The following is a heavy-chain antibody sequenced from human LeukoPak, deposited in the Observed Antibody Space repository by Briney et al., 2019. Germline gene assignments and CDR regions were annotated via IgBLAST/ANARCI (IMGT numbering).Heavy chain of an antibody. Sequence: GGSLRLSCAASGFTVSSNYMSWVRQAPGKGLEWVSVIYSGGSTYYADPVKGRFTVSRDNSKNTLYLQMSSLRPEDTAVYYCARDDWGLGKSAYDIWGQGTLVTVSS. CDR1: GFTVSSNY. V-gene: IGHV3-66*01. J-gene: IGHJ3*02. CDR3: ARDDWGLGKSAYDI. CDR2: IYSGGST. D-gene: IGHD3-9*01.